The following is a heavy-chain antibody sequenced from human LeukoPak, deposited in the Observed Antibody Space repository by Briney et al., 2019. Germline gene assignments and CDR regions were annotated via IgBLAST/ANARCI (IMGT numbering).Heavy chain of an antibody. J-gene: IGHJ4*02. CDR3: TTGITMVRGVIHLIDY. CDR1: GCTFSNSW. Sequence: GGSLRLSCAASGCTFSNSWMSWVRQAPGKGLEWVGRIKSKTDGGTTDYAAPVKGRFTISRDDSKNTLYLQMNSLKTEDTAVYYCTTGITMVRGVIHLIDYWGQGTLSPSPQ. D-gene: IGHD3-10*01. CDR2: IKSKTDGGTT. V-gene: IGHV3-15*01.